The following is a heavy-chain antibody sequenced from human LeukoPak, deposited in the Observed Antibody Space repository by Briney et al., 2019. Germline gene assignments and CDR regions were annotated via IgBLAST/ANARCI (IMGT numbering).Heavy chain of an antibody. Sequence: GGSLRLSCVASGFTFSSYAMTWVRQVPGRGLEWVSAISGSGVNIYYADSVKGRFTISRDNSKNTVYLQMNSLRAEDTAVYFCAKSSGWYPLDYWGQGTLVTVSS. V-gene: IGHV3-23*01. D-gene: IGHD6-19*01. CDR1: GFTFSSYA. CDR3: AKSSGWYPLDY. J-gene: IGHJ4*02. CDR2: ISGSGVNI.